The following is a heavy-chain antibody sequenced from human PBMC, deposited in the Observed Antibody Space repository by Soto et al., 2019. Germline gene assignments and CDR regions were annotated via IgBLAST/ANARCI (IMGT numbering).Heavy chain of an antibody. J-gene: IGHJ4*02. D-gene: IGHD5-18*01. Sequence: PSETLSLTCTVSGGSISSYYWSWIRQPPGKGLEWIGYIYYSGSTNYNPSLKSRVTISVDTSKNQFSLKLSSVTAADTAVYYCARAHQGLDSYGYNPLDYWGQGTLVTVSS. CDR2: IYYSGST. CDR1: GGSISSYY. CDR3: ARAHQGLDSYGYNPLDY. V-gene: IGHV4-59*01.